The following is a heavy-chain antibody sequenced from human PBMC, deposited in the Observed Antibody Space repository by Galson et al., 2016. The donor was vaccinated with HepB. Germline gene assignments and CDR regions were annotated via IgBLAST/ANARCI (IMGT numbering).Heavy chain of an antibody. J-gene: IGHJ4*02. CDR2: INPSGGSA. CDR1: GYTFTTYY. D-gene: IGHD2-2*01. V-gene: IGHV1-46*01. CDR3: ASSASERPHFDH. Sequence: SVKVSCKASGYTFTTYYMHWVRQAPGQGLEWMGRINPSGGSATYAQKFQGRFTMTTDTSTSTAYMELRSLRSDDTAVYFCASSASERPHFDHWGQGTLVTVSS.